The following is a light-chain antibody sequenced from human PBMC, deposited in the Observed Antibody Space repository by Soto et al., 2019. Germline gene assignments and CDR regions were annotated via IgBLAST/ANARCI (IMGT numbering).Light chain of an antibody. CDR3: QAYDYSLTAFV. CDR2: GNR. J-gene: IGLJ3*02. Sequence: QSVLTQSPQVSGAPGRRVPFSGTGTNPTLGAGYDVHWYQQLPGAAPKLVIFGNRNRPSGVPERFSGSKSGTSASLAITGLQAEDEADYYCQAYDYSLTAFVFGGGTKLTVL. V-gene: IGLV1-40*01. CDR1: NPTLGAGYD.